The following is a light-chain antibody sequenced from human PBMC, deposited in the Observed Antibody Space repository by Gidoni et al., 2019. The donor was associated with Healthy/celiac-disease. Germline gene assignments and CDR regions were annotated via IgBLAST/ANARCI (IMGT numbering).Light chain of an antibody. Sequence: DIVMTQSPDSLAVSLGERATINCKSSQSVLYSSNNKNYLAWYQQKPGQPPKLLIYWASTRGSGVPDRLSGSGSGTDFTLTISSLQAEDVAVYYCQQYDSTPPYTFGQGTKLEIK. V-gene: IGKV4-1*01. CDR2: WAS. CDR3: QQYDSTPPYT. J-gene: IGKJ2*01. CDR1: QSVLYSSNNKNY.